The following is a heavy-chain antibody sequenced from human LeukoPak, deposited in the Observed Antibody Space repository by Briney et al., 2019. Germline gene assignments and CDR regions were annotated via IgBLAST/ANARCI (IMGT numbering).Heavy chain of an antibody. CDR2: ISISGTTT. CDR1: GFIFSDFY. Sequence: GGSLRLSCAASGFIFSDFYMGWIRKAPGKGLEWVSYISISGTTTNYADSVKGRFTISRDDARNSLYLQMNSLRAEDTAVYYCAKDILAAGLFFDYWGQGTLVTVSS. CDR3: AKDILAAGLFFDY. V-gene: IGHV3-11*01. J-gene: IGHJ4*02. D-gene: IGHD6-13*01.